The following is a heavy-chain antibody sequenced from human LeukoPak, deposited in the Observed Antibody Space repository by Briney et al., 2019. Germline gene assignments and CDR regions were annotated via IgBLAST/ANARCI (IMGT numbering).Heavy chain of an antibody. V-gene: IGHV1-8*01. CDR2: VNPNSGNT. CDR3: ARFDVVPAAVDY. J-gene: IGHJ4*02. CDR1: GYTFTSYD. Sequence: ASVKVSCKASGYTFTSYDINWVRQATGQELEWMGWVNPNSGNTGYAQKFQGRVTMTRNTSISTAYMELSSLRSEDTAVYYCARFDVVPAAVDYWGQGTLVTVSS. D-gene: IGHD2-2*01.